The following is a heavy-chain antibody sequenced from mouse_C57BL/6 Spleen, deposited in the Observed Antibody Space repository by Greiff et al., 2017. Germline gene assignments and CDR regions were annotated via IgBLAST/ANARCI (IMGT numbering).Heavy chain of an antibody. V-gene: IGHV1-55*01. CDR2: IYPGSGST. J-gene: IGHJ2*01. Sequence: QVHVKQPGAELVKPGASVKMSCKASGYTFTSYWITWVKQRPGQGLEWIGDIYPGSGSTNYNEKFKSKATLTVDTSSSTAYMQLSSLTSEDSAVYYCARHGSRENYFRYWGQGTTLTVSS. D-gene: IGHD1-1*01. CDR3: ARHGSRENYFRY. CDR1: GYTFTSYW.